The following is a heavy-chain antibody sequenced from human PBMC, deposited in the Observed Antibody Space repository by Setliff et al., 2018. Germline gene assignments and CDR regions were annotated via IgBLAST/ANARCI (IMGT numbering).Heavy chain of an antibody. CDR1: GGSISSGGYY. CDR2: IYYSGSTA. V-gene: IGHV4-31*03. D-gene: IGHD6-6*01. J-gene: IGHJ4*02. CDR3: ARGRNIAARLFDS. Sequence: PSETLSLTCTVSGGSISSGGYYWSWIRQHPGKGLEWIGYIYYSGSTAYYNPSLKSRITISGDTSKNQFSLNLTSVPAADAAVYYCARGRNIAARLFDSWGQGTRFTVS.